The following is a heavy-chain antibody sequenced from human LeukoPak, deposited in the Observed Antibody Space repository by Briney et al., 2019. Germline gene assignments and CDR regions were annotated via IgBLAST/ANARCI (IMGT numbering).Heavy chain of an antibody. V-gene: IGHV3-30-3*01. D-gene: IGHD5-18*01. CDR3: ANAPRHIQLWELPFDY. Sequence: GRSLRLSCAASGFTFSSYAMHWVRQAPGKGLEWVAVISYDGSNKYYADSVKGRFTISRDNSKNTLYLQMNSLRAEDTAVYYCANAPRHIQLWELPFDYWGQGTLVTVSS. CDR1: GFTFSSYA. J-gene: IGHJ4*02. CDR2: ISYDGSNK.